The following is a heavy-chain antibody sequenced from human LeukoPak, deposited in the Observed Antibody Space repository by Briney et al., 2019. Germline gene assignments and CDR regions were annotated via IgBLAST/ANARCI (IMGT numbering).Heavy chain of an antibody. Sequence: GGSLRLSCAASGFTFSSYSMNWVRQAPGKGLEWVSSISSSSSYIYYADSVKGRFTISRDNAKNSLYLQMNSLRAEDTAVYYCARGWGSSTSRPTDYWGQGTLVTVSS. CDR3: ARGWGSSTSRPTDY. D-gene: IGHD2-2*01. CDR2: ISSSSSYI. V-gene: IGHV3-21*01. CDR1: GFTFSSYS. J-gene: IGHJ4*02.